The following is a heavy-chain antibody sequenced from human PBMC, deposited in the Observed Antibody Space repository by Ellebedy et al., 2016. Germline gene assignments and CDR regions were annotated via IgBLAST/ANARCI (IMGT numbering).Heavy chain of an antibody. V-gene: IGHV3-33*08. D-gene: IGHD5-24*01. CDR1: GFTFSSYG. Sequence: GGSLRLSCAASGFTFSSYGIHWVRQAPGKGLEWVAVIWYDGSNKYYADSVKGRFTISRDNSKNTLYLQMNSLRAEDTAVYYCARAGDGYNWEPDFDYWGQGTLVTVSS. CDR2: IWYDGSNK. J-gene: IGHJ4*02. CDR3: ARAGDGYNWEPDFDY.